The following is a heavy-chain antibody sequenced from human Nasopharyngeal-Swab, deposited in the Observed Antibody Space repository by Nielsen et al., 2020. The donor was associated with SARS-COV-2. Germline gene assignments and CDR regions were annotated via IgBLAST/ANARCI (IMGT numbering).Heavy chain of an antibody. V-gene: IGHV4-34*01. CDR3: AREDASPTAFFDS. D-gene: IGHD6-6*01. J-gene: IGHJ4*02. Sequence: WIRQPPGKGLEWIGEINHSGSTNYDPSLKSRLTISVDTSKNQFSLRLISVTAADTAVYYCAREDASPTAFFDSWGQGMLVTVSS. CDR2: INHSGST.